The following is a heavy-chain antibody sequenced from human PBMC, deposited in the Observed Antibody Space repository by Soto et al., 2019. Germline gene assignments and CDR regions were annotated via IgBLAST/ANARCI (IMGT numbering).Heavy chain of an antibody. CDR1: GGSFSGYY. Sequence: QVQLQQWGAGLLKPSETLSLTCAVYGGSFSGYYWSWIRQPPGKGLEWIGEINHSGSTHYNPSLKSRVTISVDTSKNQFSLKLSSVTAADTAVYYCARGATTVTPFDYWGQGTLVTVSS. CDR3: ARGATTVTPFDY. CDR2: INHSGST. D-gene: IGHD4-17*01. V-gene: IGHV4-34*01. J-gene: IGHJ4*02.